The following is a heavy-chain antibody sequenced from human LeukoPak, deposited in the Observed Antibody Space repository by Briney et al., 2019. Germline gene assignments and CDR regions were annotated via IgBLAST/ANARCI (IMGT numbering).Heavy chain of an antibody. CDR2: ISYDGSNQ. V-gene: IGHV3-30*18. J-gene: IGHJ4*02. Sequence: GRSLRLSCAASGFTFSSYGIHWVRQAPGKGLEWVAVISYDGSNQYHADSVKGRFTTSRDNFKNTLYLQMNSLRAEDSAVYYCAKDLFLYGSSGYPRCPDYWGQGTLVTVSS. CDR1: GFTFSSYG. D-gene: IGHD3-22*01. CDR3: AKDLFLYGSSGYPRCPDY.